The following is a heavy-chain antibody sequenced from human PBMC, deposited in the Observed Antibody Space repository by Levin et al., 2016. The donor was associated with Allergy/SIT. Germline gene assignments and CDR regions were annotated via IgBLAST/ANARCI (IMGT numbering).Heavy chain of an antibody. V-gene: IGHV1-2*02. D-gene: IGHD4-17*01. CDR3: ARKGLYLPPYGDYEGENNWFDP. CDR1: GYTFTGYY. Sequence: ASVKVSCKASGYTFTGYYMHWVRQAPGQGLEWMGWINPNSGGTNYAQKFQGRVTMTRDTSISTAYMELSRLRSDDTAVYYCARKGLYLPPYGDYEGENNWFDPWGQGTLVTVSS. J-gene: IGHJ5*02. CDR2: INPNSGGT.